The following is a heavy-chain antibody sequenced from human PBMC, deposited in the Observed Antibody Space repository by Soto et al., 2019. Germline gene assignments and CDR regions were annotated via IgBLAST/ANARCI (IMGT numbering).Heavy chain of an antibody. J-gene: IGHJ5*02. CDR1: GGSLSTYL. Sequence: QVQLEESGPGLVKPSETLSLNCIVSGGSLSTYLWSWIRQPPGKGLEWIGAVYYNGSANYNPSLKSRVSISVDTSKNHLSLTLGSATAADTAVYYCARSFFPWGRGTLVTVSS. CDR3: ARSFFP. V-gene: IGHV4-59*01. CDR2: VYYNGSA.